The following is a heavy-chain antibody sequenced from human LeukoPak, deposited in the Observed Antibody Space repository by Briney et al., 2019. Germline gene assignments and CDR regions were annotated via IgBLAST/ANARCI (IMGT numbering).Heavy chain of an antibody. Sequence: GGSLRLSCAASGFTFSSYAMNWVGQAPGKGLEWVANIKQDGNKKNYVDSVKGRFTISRDNAKNSLYLQMNSLRAEDTAVYYCTTPLDYYDSSGYHQGGDWGQGTLVTVSS. CDR2: IKQDGNKK. CDR3: TTPLDYYDSSGYHQGGD. D-gene: IGHD3-22*01. J-gene: IGHJ4*02. V-gene: IGHV3-7*03. CDR1: GFTFSSYA.